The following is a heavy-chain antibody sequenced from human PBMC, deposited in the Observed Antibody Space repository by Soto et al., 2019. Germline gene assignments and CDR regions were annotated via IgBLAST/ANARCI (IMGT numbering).Heavy chain of an antibody. CDR3: ARDDIAAAGPRYYYGMDV. V-gene: IGHV1-69*13. CDR2: IIPIFGTA. D-gene: IGHD6-13*01. CDR1: GGTCSSYA. J-gene: IGHJ6*02. Sequence: SVKVSCKASGGTCSSYAISWVRQAPGQGLEWMGGIIPIFGTANYAQKFQGRVTITADESTSTAYMELSSLRSEDTAVYYYARDDIAAAGPRYYYGMDVWGQGTTVTVSS.